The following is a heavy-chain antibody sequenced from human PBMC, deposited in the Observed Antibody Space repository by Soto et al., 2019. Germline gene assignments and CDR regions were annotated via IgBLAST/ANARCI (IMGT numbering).Heavy chain of an antibody. D-gene: IGHD3-10*01. CDR3: AGSYSSGNWYFDY. J-gene: IGHJ4*02. CDR2: TSTSSTTK. Sequence: GGSLRLSCAASGFSFSAYSMNWVRQAPGKGLEWIAYTSTSSTTKYYADSVRGRFSISRDNANDLLYLDMDKLRDEVTGIYYCAGSYSSGNWYFDYWGLGTPVTVSS. CDR1: GFSFSAYS. V-gene: IGHV3-48*02.